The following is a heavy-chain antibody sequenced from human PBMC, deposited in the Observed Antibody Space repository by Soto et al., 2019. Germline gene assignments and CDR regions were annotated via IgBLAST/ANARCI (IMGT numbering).Heavy chain of an antibody. J-gene: IGHJ5*01. Sequence: PVGSLRLSCAAYGFMFSSYAMSWVRQAPGKGLEWVSSISASGGTANLADSVEGRCTISRDNSKSTLYLQMNSLRAEDTAVYYCAKLTYPSDSTGYYYERVSGWIDSWGQGTLVTVSS. CDR1: GFMFSSYA. D-gene: IGHD3-22*01. V-gene: IGHV3-23*01. CDR2: ISASGGTA. CDR3: AKLTYPSDSTGYYYERVSGWIDS.